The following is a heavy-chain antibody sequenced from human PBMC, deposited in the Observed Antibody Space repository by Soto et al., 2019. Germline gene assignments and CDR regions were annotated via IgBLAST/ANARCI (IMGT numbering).Heavy chain of an antibody. CDR3: ARHLGSATLPDAFDI. CDR1: GGSISSSSYY. D-gene: IGHD6-25*01. V-gene: IGHV4-39*01. J-gene: IGHJ3*02. Sequence: QLQLQESGPGLVKPSETLSLTCTVSGGSISSSSYYWGWIRQPPGKGLEWIGSIYYSGSTYYNPSLKSRVSLXXDXSXXQFPLKLSSVTAADTAVYYCARHLGSATLPDAFDIWGQGTMVTVSS. CDR2: IYYSGST.